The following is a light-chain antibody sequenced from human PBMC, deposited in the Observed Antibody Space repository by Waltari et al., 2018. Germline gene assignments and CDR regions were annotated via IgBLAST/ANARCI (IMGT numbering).Light chain of an antibody. CDR2: WAS. CDR3: QQHYGFPLT. J-gene: IGKJ4*01. CDR1: QSLLSSSNNRDY. V-gene: IGKV4-1*01. Sequence: DIVMTQSPDSLAVSLGERATINCKSTQSLLSSSNNRDYLAWFQQKPGQPPKLLISWASTRESGVPDRFSGSGSGTDSTLTISSLQTEDVAVYYCQQHYGFPLTFGGGTRVEIK.